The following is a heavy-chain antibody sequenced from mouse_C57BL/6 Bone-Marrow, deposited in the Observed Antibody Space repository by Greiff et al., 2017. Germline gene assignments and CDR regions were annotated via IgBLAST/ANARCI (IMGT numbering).Heavy chain of an antibody. D-gene: IGHD1-1*01. CDR1: GYTFTSYW. J-gene: IGHJ4*01. Sequence: QVQLQQPGAELVMPGASVKLSCKASGYTFTSYWMHWVKQRPGPGLEWIGEIDPSDSYTNYNQKFKGKSTLTVDKSSSTAYMQLSSLTSEDSAVYYCARFGTTVVSYYAMDYWGQGTSVTVSS. CDR3: ARFGTTVVSYYAMDY. V-gene: IGHV1-69*01. CDR2: IDPSDSYT.